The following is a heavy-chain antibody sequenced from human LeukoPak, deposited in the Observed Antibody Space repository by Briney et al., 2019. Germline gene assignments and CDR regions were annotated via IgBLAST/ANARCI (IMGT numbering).Heavy chain of an antibody. V-gene: IGHV3-30*04. CDR2: ISYDGSNK. J-gene: IGHJ6*02. CDR1: GFTFSSYA. Sequence: PRRSLRLSCAASGFTFSSYAMHWVRQAPGKGLEWVAVISYDGSNKYYADSVKGRFTISRDNSKNTLYLQMNSLRAEDTAVYYCAKDIAARPYYYYGMDVWGQGTTVTVSS. D-gene: IGHD6-6*01. CDR3: AKDIAARPYYYYGMDV.